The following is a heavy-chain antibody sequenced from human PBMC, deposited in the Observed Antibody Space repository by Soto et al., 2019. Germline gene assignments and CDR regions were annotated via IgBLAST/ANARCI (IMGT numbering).Heavy chain of an antibody. V-gene: IGHV3-7*03. CDR3: ARAGGITTPGTFDY. J-gene: IGHJ4*01. CDR2: IKQDGSEK. Sequence: GGSLRLSCAACGFTFSNYWMSWVRRAPGKGPEWLANIKQDGSEKYYMDSVEGRFTISRGDSKNTLYLQMNSLRAEDTAVYYCARAGGITTPGTFDYWGHGTLVTVSS. D-gene: IGHD6-13*01. CDR1: GFTFSNYW.